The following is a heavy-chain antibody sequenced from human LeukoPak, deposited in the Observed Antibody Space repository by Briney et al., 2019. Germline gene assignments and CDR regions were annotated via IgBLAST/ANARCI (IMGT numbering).Heavy chain of an antibody. D-gene: IGHD6-19*01. CDR2: IYTSGST. V-gene: IGHV4-4*07. Sequence: PSETLSLTCTVSGGSISSYYWSWIRQPAGKELEWIGRIYTSGSTNYSPSLKSRVTMSVDTSKNQFSLKLTSVIAADTAVYYCARPYSGGWYGAFNIWGQGTMVTVSS. CDR3: ARPYSGGWYGAFNI. J-gene: IGHJ3*02. CDR1: GGSISSYY.